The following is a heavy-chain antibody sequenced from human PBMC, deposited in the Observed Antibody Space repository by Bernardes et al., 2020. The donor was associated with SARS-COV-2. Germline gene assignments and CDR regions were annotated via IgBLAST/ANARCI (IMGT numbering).Heavy chain of an antibody. Sequence: SETLSLTCTVSGGSIRSYYWSWIRQPPGKRLEWIGYSYYTGNTKYNPSLQSRVTTSIDMSKNQFSLHLASVTAADTAVYYCAGQPISLYCGGDCPRFASWGQGTLVTVSS. J-gene: IGHJ4*02. V-gene: IGHV4-59*08. CDR2: SYYTGNT. D-gene: IGHD2-21*02. CDR1: GGSIRSYY. CDR3: AGQPISLYCGGDCPRFAS.